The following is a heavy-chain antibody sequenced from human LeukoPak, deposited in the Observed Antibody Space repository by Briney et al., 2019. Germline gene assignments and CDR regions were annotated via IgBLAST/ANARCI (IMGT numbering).Heavy chain of an antibody. D-gene: IGHD1-26*01. J-gene: IGHJ4*02. CDR2: ISYDGSNK. V-gene: IGHV3-30-3*01. Sequence: GGSLRLSCAASGFTFSSYAMHWVRQAPAKWLEWVAVISYDGSNKYYADSVKGRFTISRDNSKNTLYLQMNSLRAEDTAVYYCARGKWELPFDYWGQGTLVTVSS. CDR1: GFTFSSYA. CDR3: ARGKWELPFDY.